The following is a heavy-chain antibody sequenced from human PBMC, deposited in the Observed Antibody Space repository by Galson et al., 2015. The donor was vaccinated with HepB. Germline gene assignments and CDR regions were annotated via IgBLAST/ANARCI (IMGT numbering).Heavy chain of an antibody. CDR2: IDPSDSYT. CDR1: GYSFTSYW. CDR3: GLSIAEQWLVPGY. D-gene: IGHD6-19*01. V-gene: IGHV5-10-1*01. J-gene: IGHJ4*02. Sequence: QSGAEVTKPGESLGISCKGSGYSFTSYWISWVRQMPGKGLEWMGRIDPSDSYTNYSPSFQGHVTISADKSISTAYLQWSSLKASDTAMYYCGLSIAEQWLVPGYWGQGTLVTVSS.